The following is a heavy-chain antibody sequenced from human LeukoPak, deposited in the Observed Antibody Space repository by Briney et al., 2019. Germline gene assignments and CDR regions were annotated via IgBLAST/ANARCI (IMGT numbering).Heavy chain of an antibody. CDR1: GGTFSSYA. Sequence: GASVKVSCKASGGTFSSYAISWVRQAPGQGLEWMGGIIPIFGTANYAQKFQGRVTITTDESTSTAYMELSSLRSEDTAVYYCARRKQSYYYDSSGYYYVFDYWGQGTLVTVSS. CDR2: IIPIFGTA. D-gene: IGHD3-22*01. J-gene: IGHJ4*02. V-gene: IGHV1-69*05. CDR3: ARRKQSYYYDSSGYYYVFDY.